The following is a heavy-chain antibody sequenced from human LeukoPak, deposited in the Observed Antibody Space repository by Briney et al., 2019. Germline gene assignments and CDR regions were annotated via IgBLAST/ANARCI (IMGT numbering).Heavy chain of an antibody. J-gene: IGHJ4*02. D-gene: IGHD3-22*01. CDR3: ARRRYYYDSSGVYYFDY. CDR2: INHSGST. CDR1: GGAFSGYY. V-gene: IGHV4-34*01. Sequence: PSETLSLTCAVYGGAFSGYYWSWIRQPPGKGLGWIGEINHSGSTNYNPSLKSRVTISVDASKNQFSLKLSSVTAADTAVYYCARRRYYYDSSGVYYFDYWGQGTLVTVSS.